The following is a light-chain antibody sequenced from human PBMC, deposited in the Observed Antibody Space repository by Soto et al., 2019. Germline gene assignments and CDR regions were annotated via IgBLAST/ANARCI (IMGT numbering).Light chain of an antibody. J-gene: IGKJ4*01. CDR3: QQYNNWPPGLT. CDR1: QSVNSD. V-gene: IGKV3-15*01. Sequence: EIVMTQSPATLSVSPGGRVTLSCRARQSVNSDLAWYQQKPGQAPRLLIYGASTRATGIPARFSGSGSGTEFTLTISSLQSEDFAVYYCQQYNNWPPGLTFGGGTKVDIK. CDR2: GAS.